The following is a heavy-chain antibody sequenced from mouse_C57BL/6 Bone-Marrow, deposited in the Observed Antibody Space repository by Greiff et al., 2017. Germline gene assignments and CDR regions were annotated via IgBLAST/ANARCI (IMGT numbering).Heavy chain of an antibody. V-gene: IGHV1-81*01. CDR3: ARPYYYGSSQSFYAMDY. Sequence: LQESGAELARPGASVKLSCKASGYTFTSYGISWVKQRTGQGLEWIGEIYPRSGNTYYNEKFKGKATLTADKSSSTAYMELRSLTSEDSAVYFCARPYYYGSSQSFYAMDYWGQGTSVTVSS. D-gene: IGHD1-1*01. CDR2: IYPRSGNT. CDR1: GYTFTSYG. J-gene: IGHJ4*01.